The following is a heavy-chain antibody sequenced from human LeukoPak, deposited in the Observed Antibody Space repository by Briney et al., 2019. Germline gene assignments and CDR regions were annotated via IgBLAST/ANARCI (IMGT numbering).Heavy chain of an antibody. Sequence: GGSLRLSCAASGFTFSSYWMHWVRQPPGKGLEWVAVMSFDGSNKYYADSVKGRFTISRDNSKNILYLQMDSLRPEDTAVYYCAREDYWGQGTLVTVSS. J-gene: IGHJ4*02. V-gene: IGHV3-30-3*01. CDR2: MSFDGSNK. CDR1: GFTFSSYW. CDR3: AREDY.